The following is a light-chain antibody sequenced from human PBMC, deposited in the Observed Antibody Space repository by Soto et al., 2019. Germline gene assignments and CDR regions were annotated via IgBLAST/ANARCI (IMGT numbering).Light chain of an antibody. CDR1: SSDVGGYNY. Sequence: QSALTQPPSASGSPGQSVTISCTGTSSDVGGYNYVSWYQQHPGKAPKLMISEVSKRPSGVPDRFSGSKSGTTASLTVSGLQAEYEADYYCSSFAGNNNLVFGGGTKHTVL. CDR3: SSFAGNNNLV. CDR2: EVS. V-gene: IGLV2-8*01. J-gene: IGLJ2*01.